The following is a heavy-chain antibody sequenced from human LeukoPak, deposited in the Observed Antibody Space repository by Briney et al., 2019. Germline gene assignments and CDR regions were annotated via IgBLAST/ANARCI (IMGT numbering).Heavy chain of an antibody. D-gene: IGHD3-9*01. CDR1: GFIFRNYA. V-gene: IGHV3-23*01. J-gene: IGHJ4*02. CDR3: AKWGDYDILTGYYVSDF. Sequence: GGSLRLSCAASGFIFRNYAMSWVRQAPGKGLEWVSAITGSGDSTYYADSVKGRFTISRDDSKNTLYVEMNTLRAEDTAVYYCAKWGDYDILTGYYVSDFWGQGTLVTVSS. CDR2: ITGSGDST.